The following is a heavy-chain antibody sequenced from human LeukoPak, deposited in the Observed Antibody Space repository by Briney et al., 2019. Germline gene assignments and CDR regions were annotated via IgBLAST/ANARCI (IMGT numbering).Heavy chain of an antibody. Sequence: PGGSLRLSCAASGFTFSTYYMAWVRQAPGKGLEWVANIKQDGSEKYYGGSVKGRFTISRDNAKNALYLQLNSLRVEDTAGYFCAGGFGFLIESWGQGTLVTVSS. D-gene: IGHD2-21*01. CDR3: AGGFGFLIES. V-gene: IGHV3-7*04. J-gene: IGHJ4*02. CDR1: GFTFSTYY. CDR2: IKQDGSEK.